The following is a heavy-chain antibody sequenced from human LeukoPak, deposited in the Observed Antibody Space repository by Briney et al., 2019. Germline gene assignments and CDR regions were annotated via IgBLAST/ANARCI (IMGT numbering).Heavy chain of an antibody. Sequence: GASVKVSCKASGGTFSSYALRWVRQAPGQGGEWMGGIIPIFGTANYAQKFQGRVTITTDESTSTAYMELSSLRSEDTAVYYCARGLDEMATTTFDYWGQGTLVTVSS. J-gene: IGHJ4*02. CDR2: IIPIFGTA. D-gene: IGHD5-24*01. CDR1: GGTFSSYA. CDR3: ARGLDEMATTTFDY. V-gene: IGHV1-69*05.